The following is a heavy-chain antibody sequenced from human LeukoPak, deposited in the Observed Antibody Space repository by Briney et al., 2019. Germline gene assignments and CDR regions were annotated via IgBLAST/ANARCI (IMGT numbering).Heavy chain of an antibody. D-gene: IGHD3-10*01. J-gene: IGHJ4*02. CDR2: INHSGST. Sequence: SETLSLTCAVYGGSFSGYYWSWIRQPPGKGLEWIGEINHSGSTNYNPSLKSRVTISVDTSKNQFSLKLSSVTAADTAVYYCGRGRWTDVARGSYYFDYWGQGTLVSVSS. CDR1: GGSFSGYY. V-gene: IGHV4-34*01. CDR3: GRGRWTDVARGSYYFDY.